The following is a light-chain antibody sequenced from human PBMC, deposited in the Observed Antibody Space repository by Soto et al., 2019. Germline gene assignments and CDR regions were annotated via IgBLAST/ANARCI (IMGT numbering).Light chain of an antibody. V-gene: IGKV1-27*01. CDR2: TAS. CDR3: QQSYITPLT. CDR1: QGIGNN. Sequence: DIQMTQSPSSLSASVGDRVTITCRASQGIGNNLAWYQQKPGKVPKVLIYTASTLHSGVPSRFSGSESGTEFTLTISSLQPEDFATYYCQQSYITPLTFGGGTRVEI. J-gene: IGKJ4*01.